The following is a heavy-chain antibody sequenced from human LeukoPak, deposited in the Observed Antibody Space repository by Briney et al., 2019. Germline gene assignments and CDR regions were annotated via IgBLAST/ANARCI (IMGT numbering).Heavy chain of an antibody. J-gene: IGHJ1*01. D-gene: IGHD1-26*01. CDR2: INTNTGNP. V-gene: IGHV7-4-1*02. Sequence: GASVKVSCKASGYTFTSYAMNWVRQAPGQGLEWMGWINTNTGNPTYAQGFTGRFVFSLDTSVSTAYLQISSLKAEDTAAYYCARDSRVRRSGSYSFPFQHWGQGTLVTVSS. CDR1: GYTFTSYA. CDR3: ARDSRVRRSGSYSFPFQH.